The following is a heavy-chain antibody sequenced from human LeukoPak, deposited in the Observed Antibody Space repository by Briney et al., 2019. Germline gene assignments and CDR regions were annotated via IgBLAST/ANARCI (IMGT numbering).Heavy chain of an antibody. V-gene: IGHV4-59*08. J-gene: IGHJ4*02. CDR2: IYHSGNT. D-gene: IGHD6-19*01. Sequence: SETLSLTCTVYGGSISSYYWSWIRQPPGKGLEWIGYIYHSGNTYYNPSLKSRVTISVDTSKNQFSLNLSSATAADTAVYYCARHFGLYSSGSYYFDYWGQGTLVTVSS. CDR1: GGSISSYY. CDR3: ARHFGLYSSGSYYFDY.